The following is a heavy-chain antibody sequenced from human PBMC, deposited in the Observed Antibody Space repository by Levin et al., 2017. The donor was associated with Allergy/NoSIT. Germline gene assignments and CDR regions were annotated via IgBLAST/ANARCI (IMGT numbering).Heavy chain of an antibody. CDR3: ARRYRGYDI. Sequence: GGSLRLSCAASGFTFSDYYMSWIRQAPGKGLEWLSYISSSGGTIYYTDSVKGRFTISRDNAKNSLHLQMNSLRAEDTAVYFCARRYRGYDIWGQGTLVIVSS. J-gene: IGHJ4*02. V-gene: IGHV3-11*01. CDR1: GFTFSDYY. D-gene: IGHD5-12*01. CDR2: ISSSGGTI.